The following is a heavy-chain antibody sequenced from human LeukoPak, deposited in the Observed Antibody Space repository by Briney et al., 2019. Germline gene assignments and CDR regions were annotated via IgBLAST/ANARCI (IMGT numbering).Heavy chain of an antibody. CDR3: ARADSSGWYNY. D-gene: IGHD6-19*01. J-gene: IGHJ4*02. CDR1: GGSFSGYY. CDR2: INHSGST. Sequence: SETQSLTCAVYGGSFSGYYWSWIRQPPGKGLEWIGEINHSGSTNYNPSLKRRVTISVDTSKNQYSLMLSSVTAADTAVYYCARADSSGWYNYWGQGTLVTVSS. V-gene: IGHV4-34*01.